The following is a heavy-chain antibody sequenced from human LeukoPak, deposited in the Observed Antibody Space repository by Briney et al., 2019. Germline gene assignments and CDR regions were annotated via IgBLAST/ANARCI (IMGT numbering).Heavy chain of an antibody. Sequence: SETLSLTCAVYGGSFSGYYWSWIRQPPGKGLEWIGEINHSGSTNYNPSLKSRVTISVDTSKNQFSLKLSSVVAADTAVYYCATSKQYYDFWSGPNWFDPWGQGTLVTVSS. D-gene: IGHD3-3*01. J-gene: IGHJ5*02. CDR2: INHSGST. V-gene: IGHV4-34*01. CDR1: GGSFSGYY. CDR3: ATSKQYYDFWSGPNWFDP.